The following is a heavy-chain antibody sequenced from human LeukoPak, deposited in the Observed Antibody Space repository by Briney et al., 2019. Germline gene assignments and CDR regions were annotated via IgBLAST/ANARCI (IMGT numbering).Heavy chain of an antibody. CDR3: ARGYNGYDGASYYYFDY. CDR2: IYYTGST. D-gene: IGHD1-26*01. Sequence: PSETLSLTCTVSGGSISSYYWSWIRQPPGKGLEWIGYIYYTGSTNHNPSLKSRVTISVDTSKNQFSLKLSSVTAADTAVYYCARGYNGYDGASYYYFDYWGQGTLVTVSS. J-gene: IGHJ4*02. CDR1: GGSISSYY. V-gene: IGHV4-59*01.